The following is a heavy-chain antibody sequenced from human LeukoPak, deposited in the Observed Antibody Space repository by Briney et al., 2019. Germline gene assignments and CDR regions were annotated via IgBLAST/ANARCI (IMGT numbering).Heavy chain of an antibody. J-gene: IGHJ4*02. CDR1: GLTFSSYG. Sequence: GGSLRLSCAASGLTFSSYGMSWVRQAPGKGLQWVSAITGDGTTTYYADSVKGRFTISRDNSKNMLYLQMSSLRAEDTAVYYCAKMQGYFDYWGQGTLAPVSS. CDR2: ITGDGTTT. V-gene: IGHV3-23*01. CDR3: AKMQGYFDY.